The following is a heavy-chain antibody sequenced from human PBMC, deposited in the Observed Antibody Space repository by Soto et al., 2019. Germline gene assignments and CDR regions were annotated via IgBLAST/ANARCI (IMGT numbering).Heavy chain of an antibody. D-gene: IGHD2-21*02. V-gene: IGHV4-59*01. CDR1: GGSISRYY. CDR2: MYNTGST. CDR3: ARDLWGYCGTDCYPLDV. Sequence: QVQLQESGPGLVKPSETLSLTCTVSGGSISRYYWSWIRQPPGKGLEWIGYMYNTGSTVYNPSFKRRRTISVDTSKNQFSLKLNSVTAADTAVYYCARDLWGYCGTDCYPLDVWGQGTTVTVSS. J-gene: IGHJ6*02.